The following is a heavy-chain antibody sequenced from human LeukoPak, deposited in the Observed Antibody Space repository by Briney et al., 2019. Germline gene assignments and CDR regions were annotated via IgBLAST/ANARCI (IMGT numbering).Heavy chain of an antibody. CDR2: ISWNSGSI. CDR1: GFTFDDYA. D-gene: IGHD6-19*01. Sequence: GGSLRLSCAASGFTFDDYAMHWVRQAPGKGLEWVSGISWNSGSIGYADSVKGRFTISRDNAKNSLYLQMNSLRAEDTALYYRAKDRDSSGWLRTFDYWGQGTLVTVSS. J-gene: IGHJ4*02. CDR3: AKDRDSSGWLRTFDY. V-gene: IGHV3-9*01.